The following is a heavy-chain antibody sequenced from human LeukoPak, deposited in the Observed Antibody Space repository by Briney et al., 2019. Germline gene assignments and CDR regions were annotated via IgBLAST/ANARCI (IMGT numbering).Heavy chain of an antibody. D-gene: IGHD3-10*01. J-gene: IGHJ4*02. Sequence: SVKVSCKASGFTFTSSAMQWVRQARGQRLEWIGWIVVGSGNTNYAQKFQERVTITGDMSTSTAYMELSSLRSEDTAVYYCAADRLGELFPLHWGQGTLVTVSS. V-gene: IGHV1-58*02. CDR1: GFTFTSSA. CDR3: AADRLGELFPLH. CDR2: IVVGSGNT.